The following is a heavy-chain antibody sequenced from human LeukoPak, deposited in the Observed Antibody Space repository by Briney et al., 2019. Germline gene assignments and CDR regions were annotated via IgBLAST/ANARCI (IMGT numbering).Heavy chain of an antibody. CDR1: GGTFSSYA. Sequence: SVKVSCKASGGTFSSYAISWVRQAPGQGLEWMGGIIPIFGTANYAQKFQGRVTITTDESTSTAYMDLSSLRSEDTAVYYCAREEYSSSPFDYWGQGTLVTVSS. V-gene: IGHV1-69*05. J-gene: IGHJ4*02. CDR2: IIPIFGTA. D-gene: IGHD6-6*01. CDR3: AREEYSSSPFDY.